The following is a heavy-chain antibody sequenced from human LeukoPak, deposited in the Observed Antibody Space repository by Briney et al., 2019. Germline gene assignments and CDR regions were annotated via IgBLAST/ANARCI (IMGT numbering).Heavy chain of an antibody. Sequence: PGGSLRLSCAASGFTFSSYAMSWVRQAPGKGLEWVSAISGSGGSTYYADSVKGRFTISRDNSKNTLCLQMNSLRAEDTAVYYCAKSPEYYDILTGYPDYWGQGTLVTVSS. D-gene: IGHD3-9*01. CDR2: ISGSGGST. CDR3: AKSPEYYDILTGYPDY. CDR1: GFTFSSYA. J-gene: IGHJ4*02. V-gene: IGHV3-23*01.